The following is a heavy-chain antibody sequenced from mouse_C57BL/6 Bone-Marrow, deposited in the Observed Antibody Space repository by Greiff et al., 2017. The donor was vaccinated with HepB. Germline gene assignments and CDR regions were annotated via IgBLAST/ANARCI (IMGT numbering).Heavy chain of an antibody. CDR2: IDPNSGGT. D-gene: IGHD2-14*01. J-gene: IGHJ2*01. CDR1: GYTFTSYW. V-gene: IGHV1-72*01. Sequence: QVQLKQPGAELVKPGASVKLSCKASGYTFTSYWMHWVKQRPGRGLEWIGRIDPNSGGTKYNEKFKSKATLTVDKPSSTAYMQLSSLTSEDSAVYYCAREVRPPYFDYWGQGTTLTVSS. CDR3: AREVRPPYFDY.